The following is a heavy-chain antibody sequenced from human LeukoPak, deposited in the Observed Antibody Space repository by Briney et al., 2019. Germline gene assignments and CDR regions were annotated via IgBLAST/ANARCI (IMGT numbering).Heavy chain of an antibody. D-gene: IGHD2-2*01. Sequence: ASVKVSCKASGYTFTSYDINWVRQAPGQGLEWMGIINPSGGSTSYAQKFQGRVTMTRDTSTTTVYMELSSLRSEDTAVYYCARGGPAGDFIVVAPTNNAFDIWGRGTMVTVSS. V-gene: IGHV1-46*01. CDR3: ARGGPAGDFIVVAPTNNAFDI. J-gene: IGHJ3*02. CDR1: GYTFTSYD. CDR2: INPSGGST.